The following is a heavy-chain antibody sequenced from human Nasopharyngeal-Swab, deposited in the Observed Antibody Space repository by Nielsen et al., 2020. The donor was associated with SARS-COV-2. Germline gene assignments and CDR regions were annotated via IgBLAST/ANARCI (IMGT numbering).Heavy chain of an antibody. Sequence: GGSLRLSCAASGFTVSGNFMTWVRQAPGKGLEWVSVIYSAGQTNYADSVKGRFTISRDNSKNTLYLQMNSLRAKDTAVYYCARGVGVDDFWSGRFDYWGQGTLVTVSS. CDR3: ARGVGVDDFWSGRFDY. CDR2: IYSAGQT. CDR1: GFTVSGNF. V-gene: IGHV3-53*01. J-gene: IGHJ4*02. D-gene: IGHD3-3*01.